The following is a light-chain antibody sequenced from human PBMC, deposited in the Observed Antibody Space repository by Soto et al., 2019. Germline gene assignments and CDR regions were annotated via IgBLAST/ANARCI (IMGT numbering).Light chain of an antibody. V-gene: IGKV1-39*01. Sequence: DIQVTQSPSSLSASVGARVTITCRASQSISSYLNWYQQKPGKAPKLLIYAASSLQSGVPSRFSGSGSGTDFTLTISSLQPEDFATYYCQQSYITPPITFGQGTRLEIK. J-gene: IGKJ5*01. CDR1: QSISSY. CDR3: QQSYITPPIT. CDR2: AAS.